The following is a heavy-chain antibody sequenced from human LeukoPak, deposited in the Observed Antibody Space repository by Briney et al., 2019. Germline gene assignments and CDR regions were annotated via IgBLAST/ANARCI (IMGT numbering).Heavy chain of an antibody. V-gene: IGHV1-3*01. D-gene: IGHD2-2*01. CDR2: INAGNGNT. CDR1: GYTFTSYA. Sequence: ASVKVSCKASGYTFTSYAMHWVRQAPGQRLEWMGWINAGNGNTKYSQKFQGRVTITRDTSASTAYMELSSLRSEDTAVYYCARYCSSTSCYLGIDPWGQGTLVTVSS. J-gene: IGHJ5*02. CDR3: ARYCSSTSCYLGIDP.